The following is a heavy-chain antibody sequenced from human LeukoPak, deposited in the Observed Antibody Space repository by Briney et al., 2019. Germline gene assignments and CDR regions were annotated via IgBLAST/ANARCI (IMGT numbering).Heavy chain of an antibody. CDR2: INHDGTSA. D-gene: IGHD4/OR15-4a*01. CDR3: GRRAGAYSHPYDC. Sequence: PGGSLRLSCAASGFTFDDYGMTWVRQAPGKGLVWVSRINHDGTSANYADSVKGRFTISRDNAKNTAYLQMNSLRAEDTAVYYCGRRAGAYSHPYDCWGQRTLVTVSS. CDR1: GFTFDDYG. V-gene: IGHV3-74*01. J-gene: IGHJ4*02.